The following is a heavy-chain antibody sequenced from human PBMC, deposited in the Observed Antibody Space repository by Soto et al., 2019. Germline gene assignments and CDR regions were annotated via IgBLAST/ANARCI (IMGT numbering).Heavy chain of an antibody. Sequence: SETLSLTCTVSGGSISSYYWSWIRQPPGKGLEWIGYFYYSGSTNYNPSLKSRVTISVDTSKNQFSLKLSSVTAADTAVYYCARGGWKLWDYWGQGTLVTVSS. J-gene: IGHJ4*02. CDR3: ARGGWKLWDY. CDR2: FYYSGST. D-gene: IGHD6-19*01. CDR1: GGSISSYY. V-gene: IGHV4-59*01.